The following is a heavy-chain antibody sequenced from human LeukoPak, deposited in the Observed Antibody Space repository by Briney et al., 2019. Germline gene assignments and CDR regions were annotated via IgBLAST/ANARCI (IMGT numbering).Heavy chain of an antibody. J-gene: IGHJ4*02. CDR3: ARGEPAFSSGWYTYYFDY. V-gene: IGHV3-7*03. CDR1: GFTFRNYW. D-gene: IGHD6-19*01. Sequence: GGSLRLSCAASGFTFRNYWMSWVRQVPGKGLEWVVNINEGGNEKNYVDSVKGRFTASRDNAQNSLYLQMNSLRVEDTAVYYCARGEPAFSSGWYTYYFDYWGQGTLVTVSS. CDR2: INEGGNEK.